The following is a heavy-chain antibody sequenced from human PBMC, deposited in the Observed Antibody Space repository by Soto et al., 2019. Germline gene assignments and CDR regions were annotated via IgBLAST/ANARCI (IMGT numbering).Heavy chain of an antibody. CDR3: AAPGSIVVVPAAMHDMAL. J-gene: IGHJ4*02. CDR2: IVVGSGNT. D-gene: IGHD2-2*01. CDR1: GFTFTSSA. Sequence: SVTVSCKASGFTFTSSAVQWVRQDSGQRLEWIGWIVVGSGNTNYAQKFQERVTITRDMSTSTAYMELSSLRSEDTAVYYCAAPGSIVVVPAAMHDMALWGQGTLVTVSS. V-gene: IGHV1-58*01.